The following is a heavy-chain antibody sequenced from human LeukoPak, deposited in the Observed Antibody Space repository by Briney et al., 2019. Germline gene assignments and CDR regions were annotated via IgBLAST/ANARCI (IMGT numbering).Heavy chain of an antibody. CDR2: IRYDGSNK. CDR3: AKDGIGVGATFAFDY. J-gene: IGHJ4*02. Sequence: GGSLRLSCAASGFTFSSYGMHWVRQAPGKGLEWVAFIRYDGSNKYYADSVKGRFTISRDNSKNTLYLQMNSLRAEDTAVYYCAKDGIGVGATFAFDYWGQGTLVTVSS. V-gene: IGHV3-30*02. D-gene: IGHD1-26*01. CDR1: GFTFSSYG.